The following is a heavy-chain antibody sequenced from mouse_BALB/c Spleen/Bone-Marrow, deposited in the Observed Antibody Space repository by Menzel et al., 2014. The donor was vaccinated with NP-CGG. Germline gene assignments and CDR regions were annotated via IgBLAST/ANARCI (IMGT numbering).Heavy chain of an antibody. J-gene: IGHJ3*01. CDR3: ARGGYYRYDGFAC. CDR1: GYTFXDYY. D-gene: IGHD2-14*01. V-gene: IGHV1-77*01. Sequence: VQLQQSGAELARPGASVKLSCKASGYTFXDYYINWVRRRTGQGLEWIGEIYPGNGNTYYNEKFKGKATLTADKSSSTAYMQLSSLTSEDSAVYFCARGGYYRYDGFACWGQGTLVTVSA. CDR2: IYPGNGNT.